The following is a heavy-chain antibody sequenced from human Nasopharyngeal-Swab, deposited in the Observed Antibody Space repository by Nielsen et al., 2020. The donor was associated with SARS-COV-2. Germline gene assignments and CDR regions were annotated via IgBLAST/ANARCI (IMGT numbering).Heavy chain of an antibody. V-gene: IGHV3-21*01. D-gene: IGHD3-3*01. CDR3: ARGIRRPLEWLMTPDYYGMDV. J-gene: IGHJ6*02. Sequence: GESLKLSCAASGFSFSTYTINWVRQAPGKGLEWVSSISSSGNYVSYADSVKGRFTISRDNPKNSLYLQMNSLRAEDTALYYCARGIRRPLEWLMTPDYYGMDVWGQGTTVTVSS. CDR1: GFSFSTYT. CDR2: ISSSGNYV.